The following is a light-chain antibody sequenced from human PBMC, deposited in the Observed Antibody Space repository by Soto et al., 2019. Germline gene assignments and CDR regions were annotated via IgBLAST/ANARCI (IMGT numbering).Light chain of an antibody. CDR1: SGDIGSYNR. CDR3: SSYTNINTRACV. CDR2: EVT. J-gene: IGLJ1*01. Sequence: QSVVTHPASVSGSPGQSITISCTGTSGDIGSYNRVSWYQQHPGKAPKLIIYEVTDRPSGVSNRFSGSKSGNTASLTISGLQAEDEAEYYCSSYTNINTRACVFGTGTKVTVL. V-gene: IGLV2-14*01.